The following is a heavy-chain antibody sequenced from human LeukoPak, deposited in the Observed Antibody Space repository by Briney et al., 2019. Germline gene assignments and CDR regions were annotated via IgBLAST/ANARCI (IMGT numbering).Heavy chain of an antibody. CDR2: ISSSSSTI. Sequence: GGSLRLSCAASGFTFSSYSMNWVRQAPGKGLEWVSYISSSSSTIYYADSVKGRFTISRDNAKNSLYLQMNSLRGEDTAVYYCARDRQTGTPDYWGQGTLVTVSS. CDR3: ARDRQTGTPDY. V-gene: IGHV3-48*01. J-gene: IGHJ4*02. CDR1: GFTFSSYS. D-gene: IGHD1/OR15-1a*01.